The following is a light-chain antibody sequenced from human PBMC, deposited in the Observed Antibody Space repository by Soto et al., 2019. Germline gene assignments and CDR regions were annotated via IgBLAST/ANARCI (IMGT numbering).Light chain of an antibody. CDR2: GAS. Sequence: IVWTQSPGTLTVSPGERATLSCRSSQSVSNKYLAWYKQKPGQAPRLISYGASNRATGIPARFSGSGSGTEFTLTISSLEPEDFEVYYCQQRSNWPPLFGPGTKVDIK. V-gene: IGKV3-11*01. CDR3: QQRSNWPPL. CDR1: QSVSNKY. J-gene: IGKJ3*01.